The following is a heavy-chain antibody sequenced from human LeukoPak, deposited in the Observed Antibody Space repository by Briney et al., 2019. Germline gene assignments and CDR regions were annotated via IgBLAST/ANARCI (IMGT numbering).Heavy chain of an antibody. J-gene: IGHJ5*02. CDR3: ARDRYMVRGPNLDWFDP. CDR1: GDSVSSNSAA. CDR2: TYYRSKWYN. Sequence: SQTLSLTCAISGDSVSSNSAAWNWIRQSPSRGLEWLGRTYYRSKWYNDYAVSVKSRITINPDTSKNQFSLQLNSVTPEDTAVYYCARDRYMVRGPNLDWFDPWGQGTLVTVSS. V-gene: IGHV6-1*01. D-gene: IGHD3-10*01.